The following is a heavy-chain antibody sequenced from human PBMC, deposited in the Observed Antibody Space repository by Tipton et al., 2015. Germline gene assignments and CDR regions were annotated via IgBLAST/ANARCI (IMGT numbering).Heavy chain of an antibody. CDR1: GGSISSSSYY. Sequence: TLSLTCTVSGGSISSSSYYWGWIRQPPGKGLEWIGSIYYSGSTYYNPSLKSRVTISIDRFKNQFSLKLSSVTAADTAVYYCASPSLPHDRGDYYFQSWGQGSLVTVPS. CDR3: ASPSLPHDRGDYYFQS. V-gene: IGHV4-39*01. CDR2: IYYSGST. J-gene: IGHJ4*02. D-gene: IGHD2-21*02.